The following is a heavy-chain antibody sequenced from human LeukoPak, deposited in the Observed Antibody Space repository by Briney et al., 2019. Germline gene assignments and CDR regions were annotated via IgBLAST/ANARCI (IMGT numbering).Heavy chain of an antibody. D-gene: IGHD1-1*01. V-gene: IGHV3-13*01. J-gene: IGHJ6*03. CDR1: GFTFISFD. CDR2: IGTASDT. Sequence: GSLLLSCAASGFTFISFDMHWVRQPTGQGLEWVSTIGTASDTYYPGSVEGRFTLSRDNAKNSLYLQMNSLTAGDTAVHYCARGPPRGKYYYMDVWGEGTTVTVSS. CDR3: ARGPPRGKYYYMDV.